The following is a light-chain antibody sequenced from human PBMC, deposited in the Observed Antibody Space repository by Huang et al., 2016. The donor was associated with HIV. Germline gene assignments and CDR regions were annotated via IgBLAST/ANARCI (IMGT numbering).Light chain of an antibody. CDR3: QQYGSSPT. V-gene: IGKV3-20*01. CDR1: QSVSSSY. CDR2: GAS. Sequence: EIVLTQSPGTLSLSPGDRATLSCRASQSVSSSYLAWYQQKPGQAPRLLIYGASSRATGLPDRFSGSGSGTDFTLTISRLEPEDFAVYYCQQYGSSPTFGQGTKVEIK. J-gene: IGKJ1*01.